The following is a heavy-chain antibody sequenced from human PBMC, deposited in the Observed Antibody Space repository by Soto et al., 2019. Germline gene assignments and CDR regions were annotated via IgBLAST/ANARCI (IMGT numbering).Heavy chain of an antibody. J-gene: IGHJ6*02. V-gene: IGHV4-34*01. CDR3: ARGGPTTFYYYGMDV. Sequence: PSETLSLTCAVYGGSFSGYYWGWIRQPPGKGLEWIGEINHSGSTNYNPSLKSRVTISVDTSKNQFSLKLSSVTAADTAVYYCARGGPTTFYYYGMDVWGQGTTVTVSS. CDR2: INHSGST. CDR1: GGSFSGYY.